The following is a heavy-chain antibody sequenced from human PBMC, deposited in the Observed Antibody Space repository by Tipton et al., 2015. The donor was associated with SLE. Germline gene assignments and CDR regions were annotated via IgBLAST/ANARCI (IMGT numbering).Heavy chain of an antibody. CDR2: IFYTGST. Sequence: TLSLTCTVSGGSISSLSWSWIRQPPGKRLEWIGYIFYTGSTNYNPSLKSRVAMSVDMSKNQFSLKLTSVTAADTAVYYCARESTLTTLAFDIWGQGTLVTVSS. V-gene: IGHV4-59*01. CDR1: GGSISSLS. J-gene: IGHJ3*02. CDR3: ARESTLTTLAFDI. D-gene: IGHD4-17*01.